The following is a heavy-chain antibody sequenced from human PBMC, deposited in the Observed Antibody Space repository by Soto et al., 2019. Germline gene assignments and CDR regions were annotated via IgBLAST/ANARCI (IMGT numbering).Heavy chain of an antibody. CDR3: ARLAMVRFPYYYYGMDV. D-gene: IGHD3-10*01. CDR1: GYSFTSYW. V-gene: IGHV5-51*01. Sequence: PGESLKISCKGSGYSFTSYWIGWVRQMPGKGLEWMGIIYPGDSDTRYSPSFQSQVTISADKSISTAYLQWSSLKASDTAMYYCARLAMVRFPYYYYGMDVWGQGTTVTVSS. J-gene: IGHJ6*02. CDR2: IYPGDSDT.